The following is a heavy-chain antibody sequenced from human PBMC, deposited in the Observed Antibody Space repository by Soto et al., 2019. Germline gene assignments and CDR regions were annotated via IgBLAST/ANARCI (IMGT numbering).Heavy chain of an antibody. V-gene: IGHV3-23*01. Sequence: PGKGLEWVSAIGGSGGSTYYADSVKGRFNISRDNSKNTLYLQMNSLRAEDTALYQAVISTRGHPSVSAVQRTRSSDL. CDR2: IGGSGGST. D-gene: IGHD4-4*01. J-gene: IGHJ2*01. CDR3: VISTRGHPSVSAVQRTRSSDL.